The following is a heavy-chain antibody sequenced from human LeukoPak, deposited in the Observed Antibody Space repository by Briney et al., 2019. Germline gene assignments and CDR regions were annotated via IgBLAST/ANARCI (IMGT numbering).Heavy chain of an antibody. CDR2: IKQDGSEK. D-gene: IGHD3-10*01. Sequence: GESLRLSCVPSGFTFSNYWMSWVRQAPGKGLEWVANIKQDGSEKYYVDSVKGRFTISRDNSKNSLYLQMNSLRAEDTAIYYCARDGPYYSAYWGQGTLVTVSS. CDR1: GFTFSNYW. CDR3: ARDGPYYSAY. J-gene: IGHJ4*02. V-gene: IGHV3-7*01.